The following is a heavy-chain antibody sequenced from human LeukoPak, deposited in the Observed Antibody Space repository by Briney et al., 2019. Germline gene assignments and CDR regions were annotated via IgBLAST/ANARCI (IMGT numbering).Heavy chain of an antibody. J-gene: IGHJ3*02. CDR1: GGSISTYS. Sequence: PSETLSFTCTVSGGSISTYSWNWIRQPPGKGLEWIGYIYNSGSTNYNPSLKSRVSMSVDTSKNQFSLKLNSVTAADTAVYYCARVLMEVAATDAFGIWGQGTTVTVSS. V-gene: IGHV4-59*01. CDR3: ARVLMEVAATDAFGI. CDR2: IYNSGST. D-gene: IGHD2-15*01.